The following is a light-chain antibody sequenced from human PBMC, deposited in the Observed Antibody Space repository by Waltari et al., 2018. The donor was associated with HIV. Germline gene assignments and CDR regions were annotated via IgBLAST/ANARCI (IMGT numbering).Light chain of an antibody. CDR2: GTS. CDR3: QQTYSTPWT. Sequence: DIQMTQFPSSLSASVGDIITVTCRASQNITDYLNWYHHKQGKAPRLLIYGTSRLQSGVPTRFSGSGSGTDFTLTIGSLQPEDFATYYCQQTYSTPWTFGQGTKVEFK. J-gene: IGKJ1*01. CDR1: QNITDY. V-gene: IGKV1-39*01.